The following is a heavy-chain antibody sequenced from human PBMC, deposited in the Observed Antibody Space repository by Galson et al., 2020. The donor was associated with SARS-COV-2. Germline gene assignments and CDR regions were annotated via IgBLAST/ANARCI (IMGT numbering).Heavy chain of an antibody. Sequence: SETLSLTCTVSGGYISSYYWSWIRQPPGKGLAWIGYIYHSGSTNYNPSLKRRVTISVDTSKNQFSLKVSSLTAADTAVYYCARLNRPVGLVYYYAMYVWGQGTTVIVSS. CDR3: ARLNRPVGLVYYYAMYV. CDR2: IYHSGST. V-gene: IGHV4-59*08. CDR1: GGYISSYY. D-gene: IGHD1-26*01. J-gene: IGHJ6*02.